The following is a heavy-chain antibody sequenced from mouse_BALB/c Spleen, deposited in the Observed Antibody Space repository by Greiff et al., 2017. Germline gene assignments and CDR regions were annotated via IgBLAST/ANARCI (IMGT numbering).Heavy chain of an antibody. V-gene: IGHV5-12-2*01. J-gene: IGHJ3*01. CDR3: ASYDYDEAY. CDR1: GFTFSSYT. Sequence: EVKVVESGGGLVQPGGSLKLSCAASGFTFSSYTMSWVRQTPEKRLEWVAYISNGGGSTYYPDTVKGRFTISRDNAKNTLYLQMSSLKSEDTAMYYCASYDYDEAYWGQGTLVTVSA. CDR2: ISNGGGST. D-gene: IGHD2-4*01.